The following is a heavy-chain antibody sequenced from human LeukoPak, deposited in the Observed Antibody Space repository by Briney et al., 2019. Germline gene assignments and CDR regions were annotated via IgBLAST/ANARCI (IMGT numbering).Heavy chain of an antibody. CDR1: GGSFCGYY. Sequence: KPSETLSLTCAVYGGSFCGYYWSWIRQPPGKGLEWIGEINHSGSTNYNPSLKSRVTISVDTSKNQFSLKLSSVTAADTAVYYCARPLAAAGTSYDPWGQGTLVTVSS. D-gene: IGHD6-13*01. V-gene: IGHV4-34*01. J-gene: IGHJ5*02. CDR3: ARPLAAAGTSYDP. CDR2: INHSGST.